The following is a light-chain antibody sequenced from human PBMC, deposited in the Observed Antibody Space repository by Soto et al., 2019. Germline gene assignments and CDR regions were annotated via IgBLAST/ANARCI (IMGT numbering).Light chain of an antibody. Sequence: IVGTQSQATLSLSPGGRATLSCMASQSVSTYLAWYQQKPGQAPRRLIYDASNRATGIPARFSGSGSGTDFTLTISSLEPEDFAIYYCQQRYNWPPITFGQGTRLEI. V-gene: IGKV3-11*01. CDR2: DAS. CDR1: QSVSTY. CDR3: QQRYNWPPIT. J-gene: IGKJ5*01.